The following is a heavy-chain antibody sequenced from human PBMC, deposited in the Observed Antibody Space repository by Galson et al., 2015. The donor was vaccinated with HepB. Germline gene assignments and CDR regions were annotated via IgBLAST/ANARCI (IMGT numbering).Heavy chain of an antibody. CDR2: MKQDGSEI. V-gene: IGHV3-7*03. J-gene: IGHJ4*02. D-gene: IGHD6-13*01. CDR1: GFTFSAYW. CDR3: ARLEFRGSWHIDY. Sequence: SLRLSCAASGFTFSAYWMSWVRQAPGKGLEWVANMKQDGSEIYYVDSVRGRFTISRDNAKNSLFLQMNSLRAEDTAVYYCARLEFRGSWHIDYRGQGTLVTVSS.